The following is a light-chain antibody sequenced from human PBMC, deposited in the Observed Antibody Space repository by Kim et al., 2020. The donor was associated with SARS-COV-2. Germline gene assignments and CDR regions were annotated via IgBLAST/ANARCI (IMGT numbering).Light chain of an antibody. Sequence: SLSPGESATLSGRASQSVGTYLAWYQQKPGQAPRPLIFDASDRAPGVPARFSGSGSGTDFTLTIDNLEPEDFAVYYCQQRSNWPSFGGGTKVDIK. V-gene: IGKV3-11*01. J-gene: IGKJ4*01. CDR3: QQRSNWPS. CDR1: QSVGTY. CDR2: DAS.